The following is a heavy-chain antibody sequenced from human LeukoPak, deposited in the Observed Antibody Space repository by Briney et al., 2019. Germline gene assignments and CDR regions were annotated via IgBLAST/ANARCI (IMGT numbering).Heavy chain of an antibody. J-gene: IGHJ4*02. Sequence: SETLSLTCAVYGGSFSGYYWSWIRQPPGKGLEWIGEINHSGSTNYNPSRKSRVTISVDTSKNQFSLKLSSVTAADTAVYYCASLWGYGSGSYYNDWGQGTLVTVSS. CDR2: INHSGST. CDR1: GGSFSGYY. V-gene: IGHV4-34*01. CDR3: ASLWGYGSGSYYND. D-gene: IGHD3-10*01.